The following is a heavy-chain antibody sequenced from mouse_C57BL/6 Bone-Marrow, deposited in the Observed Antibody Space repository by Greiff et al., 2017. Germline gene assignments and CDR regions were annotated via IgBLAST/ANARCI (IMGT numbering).Heavy chain of an antibody. D-gene: IGHD3-1*01. CDR2: ISSGGDYI. V-gene: IGHV5-9-1*02. J-gene: IGHJ4*01. CDR3: TRDTPPHRGLAMDY. CDR1: GFTFSSYA. Sequence: EVLLVESGEGLVKPGGSLKLSCAASGFTFSSYAMTWVRQTPGKRLEWVAYISSGGDYIYYADTVKGRFTISRDNARNNLYLQMSSLKAEDTAMYYCTRDTPPHRGLAMDYWGQGTSVTVSS.